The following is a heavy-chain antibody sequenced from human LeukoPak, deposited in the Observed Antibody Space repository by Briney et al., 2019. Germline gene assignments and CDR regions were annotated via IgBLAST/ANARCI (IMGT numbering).Heavy chain of an antibody. CDR3: AGDTPPGGDYYFDY. CDR2: IWNAGTNT. CDR1: GFSFSAYG. D-gene: IGHD3-16*01. J-gene: IGHJ4*02. V-gene: IGHV3-33*01. Sequence: GGSLRLSCAASGFSFSAYGMHWVRQAPGKGLEWVALIWNAGTNTCYADSVKGRFTISRDNSKNTLYLQMNSLRAEDTAVYYCAGDTPPGGDYYFDYWGQGTLVIVSS.